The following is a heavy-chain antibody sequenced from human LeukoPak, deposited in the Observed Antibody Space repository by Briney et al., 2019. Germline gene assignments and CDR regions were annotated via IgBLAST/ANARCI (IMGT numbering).Heavy chain of an antibody. J-gene: IGHJ4*02. Sequence: GESLKISCKGSGYKFNAYWIAWVRQMRGKGLEWMGKIDPSDSYTNYSPSFQGHVTISADKSISTAYLQWSSLKASDTAMYYCARAPDSDSGYDYFDYWGQGTLVTVSS. CDR1: GYKFNAYW. CDR3: ARAPDSDSGYDYFDY. V-gene: IGHV5-10-1*01. D-gene: IGHD5-12*01. CDR2: IDPSDSYT.